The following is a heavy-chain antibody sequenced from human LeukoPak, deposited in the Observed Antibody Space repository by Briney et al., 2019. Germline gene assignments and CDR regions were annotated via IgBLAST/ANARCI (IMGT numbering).Heavy chain of an antibody. Sequence: PSETLSLTCTVSGGSISSSSYYWGWIRQPPGKGLEWIGSIYYSGSTYYNPRLKIRLPISVDKSKKQFSLKLSSVTAAATAVYYCARDHAGTMGNWFDPWGQGTLVTVSS. CDR2: IYYSGST. V-gene: IGHV4-39*07. CDR1: GGSISSSSYY. J-gene: IGHJ5*02. CDR3: ARDHAGTMGNWFDP. D-gene: IGHD3-10*01.